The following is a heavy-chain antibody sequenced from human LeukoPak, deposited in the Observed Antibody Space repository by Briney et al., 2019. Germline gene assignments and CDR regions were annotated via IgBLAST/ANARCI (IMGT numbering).Heavy chain of an antibody. Sequence: GGSLRLSCAASSGLMFSSHGMHLVRPAPGKGLEWVAVIWYDGSNEYYADSGKGRFTISRDNSKNMLYLQMNSLRAEDTAVYYCARARNNYDSSGYSALDYWGQGTLVTVSS. CDR2: IWYDGSNE. CDR3: ARARNNYDSSGYSALDY. V-gene: IGHV3-33*01. D-gene: IGHD3-22*01. CDR1: GLMFSSHG. J-gene: IGHJ4*02.